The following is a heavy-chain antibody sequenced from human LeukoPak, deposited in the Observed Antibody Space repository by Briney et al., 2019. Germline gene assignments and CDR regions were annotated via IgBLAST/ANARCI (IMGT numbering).Heavy chain of an antibody. D-gene: IGHD3-22*01. Sequence: GASVKVSCKASGYTVTAYYIHWVRQAPGQGHEWMGWFNPNSGGTNYAQEFQGRVTMTRDTSISTAYMELSRLRSDDTAVYYCAREYHFDHSGYYGVGDYWGPGTLVTVSS. J-gene: IGHJ4*02. CDR3: AREYHFDHSGYYGVGDY. CDR2: FNPNSGGT. V-gene: IGHV1-2*02. CDR1: GYTVTAYY.